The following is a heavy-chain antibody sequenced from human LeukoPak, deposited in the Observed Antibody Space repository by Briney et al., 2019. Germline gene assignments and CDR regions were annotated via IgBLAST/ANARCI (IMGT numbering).Heavy chain of an antibody. V-gene: IGHV3-30*02. CDR3: AKEDSSGHLYFDY. J-gene: IGHJ4*02. CDR1: GFTFSSYG. D-gene: IGHD6-19*01. Sequence: GGSLRLSCAASGFTFSSYGMHWVRQAPGKGLEWVAFIRYDGSNKYCADSVKGRFTISRDNSKNTLYLRMNSLRAEDTAVYYCAKEDSSGHLYFDYWGQGTLVTVSS. CDR2: IRYDGSNK.